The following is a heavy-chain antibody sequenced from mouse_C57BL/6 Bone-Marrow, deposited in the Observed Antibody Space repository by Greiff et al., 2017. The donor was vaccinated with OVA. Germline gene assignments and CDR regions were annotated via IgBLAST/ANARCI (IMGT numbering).Heavy chain of an antibody. CDR3: TFYDYDWFAY. Sequence: VQLQQSGAELVRPGASVKLSCTASGFTFTDDYMHWVKQRPEQGLEWIGWIAPENGDTENASKFQGKATITADTSSNTAYLPLSSLTSEDTAVYYCTFYDYDWFAYWGQGTLVTVSA. CDR2: IAPENGDT. CDR1: GFTFTDDY. D-gene: IGHD2-4*01. V-gene: IGHV14-4*01. J-gene: IGHJ3*01.